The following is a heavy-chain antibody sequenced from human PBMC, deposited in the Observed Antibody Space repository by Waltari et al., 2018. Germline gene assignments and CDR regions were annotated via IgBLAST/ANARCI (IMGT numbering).Heavy chain of an antibody. J-gene: IGHJ4*02. CDR3: ARDPPDGYTYFDY. CDR1: GDSVTRKPAA. V-gene: IGHV6-1*01. D-gene: IGHD3-16*01. Sequence: QIPLQQSGPGLVKPSQTLPLTCAISGDSVTRKPAAWNWIRQCPSRVLEWLGRTYYRSRCYNNYAGAVKSRITINQDTSKNQCSLQLGAVTPDDTAVYYCARDPPDGYTYFDYWGQGTLVTASS. CDR2: TYYRSRCYN.